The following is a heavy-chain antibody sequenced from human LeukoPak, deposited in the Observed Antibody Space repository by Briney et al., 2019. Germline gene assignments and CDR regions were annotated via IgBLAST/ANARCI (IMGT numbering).Heavy chain of an antibody. D-gene: IGHD5-12*01. CDR2: ISYDGSNK. CDR1: GVTFSSYD. Sequence: GTSLRLSCAASGVTFSSYDMHWVRQALGKGLELVAVISYDGSNKYYADSVKGRFTISRDNSKNTLYLQMKSLRAEDTAVYYCTKGGGYEAQYYYYYLDVWGKGTTVTISS. J-gene: IGHJ6*03. CDR3: TKGGGYEAQYYYYYLDV. V-gene: IGHV3-30*18.